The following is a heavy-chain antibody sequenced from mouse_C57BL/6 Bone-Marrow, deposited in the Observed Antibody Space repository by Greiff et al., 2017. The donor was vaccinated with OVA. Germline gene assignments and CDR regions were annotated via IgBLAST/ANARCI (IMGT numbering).Heavy chain of an antibody. CDR1: GYTFTSYW. J-gene: IGHJ2*01. D-gene: IGHD1-1*01. V-gene: IGHV1-5*01. CDR3: TRKVSTTVASDY. CDR2: IYPGNSDT. Sequence: EVQLQQSGTVLARPGASVKMSCKTSGYTFTSYWMHWVKQRPGQGLEWIGAIYPGNSDTSYNQKFKGKAKLTAVTSASTAYMELSSLTNEDSAVYYCTRKVSTTVASDYWGQGTTLTVSS.